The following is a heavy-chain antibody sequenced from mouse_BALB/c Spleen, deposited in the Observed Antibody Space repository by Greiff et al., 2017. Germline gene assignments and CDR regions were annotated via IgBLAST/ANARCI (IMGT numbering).Heavy chain of an antibody. J-gene: IGHJ3*01. Sequence: EVQLQQSGPELVKPGASVKMSCKASGYTFTSYVMHWVKQKPGQGLEWIGYINPYNDGTKYNEKFKGKATLTSDKSSSTAYMELSSLTSEDSAVYYCAREGIYDGFAYWGQGTLVTVSA. CDR1: GYTFTSYV. CDR3: AREGIYDGFAY. D-gene: IGHD2-3*01. CDR2: INPYNDGT. V-gene: IGHV1-14*01.